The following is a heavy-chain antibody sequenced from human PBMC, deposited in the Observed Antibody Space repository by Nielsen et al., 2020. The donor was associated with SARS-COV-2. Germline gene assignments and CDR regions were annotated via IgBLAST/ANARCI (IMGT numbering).Heavy chain of an antibody. V-gene: IGHV4-59*01. D-gene: IGHD6-6*01. CDR1: GGSISSYY. CDR2: IYYSGST. J-gene: IGHJ3*02. CDR3: AREHSSSRAFDI. Sequence: SETLSLTCTVSGGSISSYYWSWIRQPPGKGLEWIGCIYYSGSTNYNPSLKSRVTISVDTSKNQFSLKLSSVTAADTAVYYCAREHSSSRAFDIWGQGTMVTVSS.